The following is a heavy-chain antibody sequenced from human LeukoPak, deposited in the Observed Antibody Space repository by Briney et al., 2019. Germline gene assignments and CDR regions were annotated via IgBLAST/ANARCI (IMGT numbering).Heavy chain of an antibody. CDR3: AKGAGGFSYYNWFDP. J-gene: IGHJ5*02. CDR2: IYYSGTT. D-gene: IGHD5-18*01. Sequence: SATLSLTCAVSGGSLSGYYWTWIRQPPGKVLEWIGSIYYSGTTHYSPSLESRVTISVDTSKNQFSLKLASVTAADTAIYYCAKGAGGFSYYNWFDPWGQGTLVTVSS. V-gene: IGHV4-34*01. CDR1: GGSLSGYY.